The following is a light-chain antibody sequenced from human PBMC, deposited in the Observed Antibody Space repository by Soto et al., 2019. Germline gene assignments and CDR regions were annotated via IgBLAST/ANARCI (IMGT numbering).Light chain of an antibody. CDR2: GAS. Sequence: IVLTQSPGTLSLSPGERPDLYSDAGQSVSSNYLAWYQQNPRQAPRLVIYGASTRATGIPARFSGSGSGTEFTPAISSLQSEDFAVYYCQQYNNWPPITFGQGTRLEIK. J-gene: IGKJ5*01. CDR3: QQYNNWPPIT. CDR1: QSVSSN. V-gene: IGKV3-15*01.